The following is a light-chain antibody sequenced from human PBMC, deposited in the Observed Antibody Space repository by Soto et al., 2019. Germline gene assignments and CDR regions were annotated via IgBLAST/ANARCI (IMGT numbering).Light chain of an antibody. CDR2: SAS. J-gene: IGKJ5*01. Sequence: EIVLTQSPGTLSLSPGARATLSCRASQSLSGGYLAWFQQKPGQTPRLLIYSASNRATGIPDRFSGSGSGTDFTLTIRRLEPEDFVVYYCQQNGSLPITFGQGTRLEIK. CDR3: QQNGSLPIT. CDR1: QSLSGGY. V-gene: IGKV3-20*01.